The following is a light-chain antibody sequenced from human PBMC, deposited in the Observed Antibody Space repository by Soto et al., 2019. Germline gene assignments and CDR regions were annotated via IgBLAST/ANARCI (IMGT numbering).Light chain of an antibody. V-gene: IGKV1-39*01. CDR3: QQSYSTPRT. CDR2: GAS. J-gene: IGKJ2*01. CDR1: QSISSY. Sequence: DIQMTQSPSSLSASVGDRVTITCRASQSISSYLNWYQQKPGKAPKLLIYGASSLQSGVPSRFSGSGSGTDVTLTICRLQPEDFATYYCQQSYSTPRTFGQGTKLEIK.